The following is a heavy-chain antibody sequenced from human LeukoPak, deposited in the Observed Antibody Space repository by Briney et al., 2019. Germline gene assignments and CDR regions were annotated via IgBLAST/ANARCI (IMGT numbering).Heavy chain of an antibody. CDR3: ARGGSLGVLVAALNWFDP. CDR2: IYYSGST. CDR1: GRSISSGGYY. V-gene: IGHV4-31*03. Sequence: SETLSLPCTVSGRSISSGGYYWSWIRQHPGKGLEWIGYIYYSGSTYYNTSLKSRVTIPVDTSKNQFSLKLSSVTAADTAVYYCARGGSLGVLVAALNWFDPWGEGTLVTVSS. D-gene: IGHD2-15*01. J-gene: IGHJ5*02.